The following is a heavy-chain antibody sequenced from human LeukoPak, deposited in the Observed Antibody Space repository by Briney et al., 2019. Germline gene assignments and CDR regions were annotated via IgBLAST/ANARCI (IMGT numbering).Heavy chain of an antibody. Sequence: GRSLRLSCAASGFTFSSYAMHWVRQAPGKGLEWVAVISYDGSNKYYADSVKGRFTISRDNSKNTLYLQMNSLRAEDTAVYYCARDQVGDILTGYYTSRYYGMDVWGQGTTVTVSS. CDR2: ISYDGSNK. J-gene: IGHJ6*02. CDR1: GFTFSSYA. CDR3: ARDQVGDILTGYYTSRYYGMDV. V-gene: IGHV3-30-3*01. D-gene: IGHD3-9*01.